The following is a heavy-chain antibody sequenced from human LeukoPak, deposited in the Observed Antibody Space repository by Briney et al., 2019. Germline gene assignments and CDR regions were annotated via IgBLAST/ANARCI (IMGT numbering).Heavy chain of an antibody. D-gene: IGHD3-10*01. CDR1: GGSISSYY. CDR2: IYTSGST. Sequence: SETLSLTCTVSGGSISSYYWSWIRQPAGKGLEWIGRIYTSGSTNYNPSLKSRVTMSVDTSKNQFSLKLSSVTAADTAVYYCARDTYYYGSGSYGFDYWGQGTLATVSS. CDR3: ARDTYYYGSGSYGFDY. V-gene: IGHV4-4*07. J-gene: IGHJ4*02.